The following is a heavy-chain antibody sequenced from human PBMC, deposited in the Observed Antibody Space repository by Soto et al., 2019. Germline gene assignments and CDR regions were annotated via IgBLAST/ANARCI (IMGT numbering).Heavy chain of an antibody. D-gene: IGHD5-18*01. CDR3: ARRGYSYGWERYFDY. V-gene: IGHV4-39*01. Sequence: PSETLSLTCTVSGGSISSSSYYWGWIRQPPGKGLEWIGSIYYSGSTYYNPSLKSRVTISVDTSKNQFSLKLSSVTAADTAVYYCARRGYSYGWERYFDYWGQGTLVTVSS. CDR1: GGSISSSSYY. J-gene: IGHJ4*02. CDR2: IYYSGST.